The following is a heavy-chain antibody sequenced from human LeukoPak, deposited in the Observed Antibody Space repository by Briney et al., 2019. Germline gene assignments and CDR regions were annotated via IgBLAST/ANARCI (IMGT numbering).Heavy chain of an antibody. V-gene: IGHV1-3*03. CDR3: ARVRREDSSSWLGAFDI. J-gene: IGHJ3*02. CDR2: INAGNGNT. Sequence: ASVKVSCKASGYTFTSYAMHWVRQAPGQRLEWMGWINAGNGNTKYSQEFQGRVTITRDTSASTAYMELSSLRSEDTAVYYCARVRREDSSSWLGAFDIWGQGTMVTVSS. D-gene: IGHD6-13*01. CDR1: GYTFTSYA.